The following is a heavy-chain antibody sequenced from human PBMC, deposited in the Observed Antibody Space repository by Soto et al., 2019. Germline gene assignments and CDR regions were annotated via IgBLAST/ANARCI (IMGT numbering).Heavy chain of an antibody. CDR1: GGSISSYY. CDR3: ARQGFGPLHGLVDV. D-gene: IGHD3-10*01. J-gene: IGHJ6*02. V-gene: IGHV4-59*08. Sequence: QVQLQESGPGLVKPSETLSLSCTVSGGSISSYYWSWFRQSPGKRMEWIGYVHHSWGSSYNPSLQSLVAISLDTSKSQFSLKVTSVTATDTAVYYCARQGFGPLHGLVDVWGQGTTVTVSS. CDR2: VHHSWGS.